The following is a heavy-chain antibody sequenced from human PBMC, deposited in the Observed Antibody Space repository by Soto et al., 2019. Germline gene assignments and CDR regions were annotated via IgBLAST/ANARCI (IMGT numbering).Heavy chain of an antibody. CDR2: IYYSGST. CDR1: GGSISSYY. CDR3: ARTLLLAVAGKDYYYGMDV. J-gene: IGHJ6*02. V-gene: IGHV4-59*04. D-gene: IGHD6-19*01. Sequence: PSETLSLTCTVSGGSISSYYWSWSRQPPGNGLEWIGYIYYSGSTYYNPSLKSRVTISVDTSKNQFSLKLSSVTAADTAVYYCARTLLLAVAGKDYYYGMDVWGQGTTVTVSS.